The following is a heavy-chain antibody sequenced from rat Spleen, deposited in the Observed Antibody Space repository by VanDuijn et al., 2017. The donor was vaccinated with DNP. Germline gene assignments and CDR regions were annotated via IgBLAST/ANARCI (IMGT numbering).Heavy chain of an antibody. CDR2: ISTGVCIT. Sequence: EVQLVESVVGLVQPGRSLTIYCAVSGFTFSNHGMAWVRQAPTKGLEWVASISTGVCITYYRDSVKGRFTISRDDAKNTQYLQMDSLRSEDTATYYCARHEDYSSYIYGFAYWGQGTLVTVSS. V-gene: IGHV5S13*01. CDR3: ARHEDYSSYIYGFAY. D-gene: IGHD1-2*01. CDR1: GFTFSNHG. J-gene: IGHJ3*01.